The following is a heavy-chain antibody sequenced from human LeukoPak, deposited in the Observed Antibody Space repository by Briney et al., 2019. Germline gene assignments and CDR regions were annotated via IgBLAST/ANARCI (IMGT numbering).Heavy chain of an antibody. D-gene: IGHD4-17*01. V-gene: IGHV3-7*01. Sequence: GGSLRLSCEASGFTFSTYWMIWVRQAPGKGLEWVANIKQDGSEKYYVDSVKGRFTISRDNAKNSLYLQMNSLRAEDTAVYYCARTTVTTHHFDYWGQGTLVTVSS. J-gene: IGHJ4*02. CDR2: IKQDGSEK. CDR3: ARTTVTTHHFDY. CDR1: GFTFSTYW.